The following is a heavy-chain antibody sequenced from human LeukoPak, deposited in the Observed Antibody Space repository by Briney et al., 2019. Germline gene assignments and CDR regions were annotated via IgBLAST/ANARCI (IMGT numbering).Heavy chain of an antibody. CDR3: AREWGRYRSGWYVLN. CDR1: GGSISSSSYY. V-gene: IGHV4-39*07. Sequence: SETLSLTCTVSGGSISSSSYYWGWIRQPPGKGLEWIGSIYYSGSTYYNPSLKSRVTISVDTSMNQFSLKLSSVTAADTAVYYCAREWGRYRSGWYVLNWGQGTLVTVSS. CDR2: IYYSGST. D-gene: IGHD6-19*01. J-gene: IGHJ4*02.